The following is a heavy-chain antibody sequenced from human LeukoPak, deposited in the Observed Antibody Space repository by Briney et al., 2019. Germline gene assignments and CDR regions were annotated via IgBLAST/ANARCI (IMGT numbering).Heavy chain of an antibody. CDR2: IYYSGST. CDR1: GGSISSYY. D-gene: IGHD4-17*01. CDR3: ARGSRRTVTMRWYYYYMDV. V-gene: IGHV4-59*01. Sequence: PSETLSLTCTVSGGSISSYYWSWIRQPPGKGLEGIGYIYYSGSTNYNPSLKSRVTISVDTSKNQFSLKLCSVTAADTAVYYCARGSRRTVTMRWYYYYMDVWGKGTTVTISS. J-gene: IGHJ6*03.